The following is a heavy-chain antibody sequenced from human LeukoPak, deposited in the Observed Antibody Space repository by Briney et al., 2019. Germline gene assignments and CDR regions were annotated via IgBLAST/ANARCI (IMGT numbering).Heavy chain of an antibody. CDR2: INPNSGGT. D-gene: IGHD3-22*01. Sequence: ASVKVSFKASGYTFTGYYMHWVRQAPGQGLEWMGWINPNSGGTNYAQKFQGRVTMTRDTSISTAYMELSRLRSDDTAVYYCARVLGYYDSSGYYVRSKGSFDYWGQGTLVTVSS. CDR3: ARVLGYYDSSGYYVRSKGSFDY. J-gene: IGHJ4*02. CDR1: GYTFTGYY. V-gene: IGHV1-2*02.